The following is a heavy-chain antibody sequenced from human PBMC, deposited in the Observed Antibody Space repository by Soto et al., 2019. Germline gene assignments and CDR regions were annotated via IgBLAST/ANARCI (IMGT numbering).Heavy chain of an antibody. CDR1: GCTLSSYA. V-gene: IGHV3-23*01. D-gene: IGHD3-22*01. CDR3: AKDRYDSSGYFFNDY. J-gene: IGHJ4*02. Sequence: EVQLLESGGGLVQPGGSLRLSCAASGCTLSSYAMSWVRQAPGKGLEWVSTISGSGGTTYYADSVKGRFTISRDNSKNTLYLQMNSLRVEDTAVYYCAKDRYDSSGYFFNDYWGQGTLVTVSS. CDR2: ISGSGGTT.